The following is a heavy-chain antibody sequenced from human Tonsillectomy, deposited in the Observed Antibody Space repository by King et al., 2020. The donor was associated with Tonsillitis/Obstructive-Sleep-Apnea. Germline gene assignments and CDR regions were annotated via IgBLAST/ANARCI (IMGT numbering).Heavy chain of an antibody. D-gene: IGHD4-17*01. Sequence: VQLVESGGGVVQPGRSLRLSCAASGFTFSSYGMHWVRQAPGKGLEWVAVIAYDGSNKYYADSVEGRFTVSRDNSKTTLYLQMNSLRAEDTAVYYCAKDRGYGDYSDAFDIWGQGTMVTVSS. CDR2: IAYDGSNK. J-gene: IGHJ3*02. CDR1: GFTFSSYG. V-gene: IGHV3-30*18. CDR3: AKDRGYGDYSDAFDI.